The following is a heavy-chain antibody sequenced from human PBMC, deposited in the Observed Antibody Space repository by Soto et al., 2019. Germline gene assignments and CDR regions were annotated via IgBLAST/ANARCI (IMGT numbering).Heavy chain of an antibody. CDR2: IKNKNDGGTT. D-gene: IGHD3-10*01. Sequence: EVELVESGGGLVKPWGSLTLSCAASGFSFKNAWMNWVRQAPGKGLEWVGRIKNKNDGGTTDYAAFVKGSFTISRDASDNSLYLHMNGLKTADTGVYFCTGLWFGEIYNFWGQGSLVTVSS. V-gene: IGHV3-15*07. J-gene: IGHJ4*01. CDR3: TGLWFGEIYNF. CDR1: GFSFKNAW.